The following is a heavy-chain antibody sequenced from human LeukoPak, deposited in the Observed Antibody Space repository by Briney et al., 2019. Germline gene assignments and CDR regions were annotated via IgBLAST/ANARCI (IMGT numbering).Heavy chain of an antibody. CDR3: ARGAPSTTVTTSEGFDY. D-gene: IGHD4-17*01. J-gene: IGHJ4*02. V-gene: IGHV3-11*05. Sequence: GGSLRLSCAASGFTFSDYYMSWIRQAPGKGLEWVSHISGSSTYTKYADSVRGRFTISRDNAKNSLYLQMNSLRAEDTAVYYCARGAPSTTVTTSEGFDYWGQGTLVTVSS. CDR2: ISGSSTYT. CDR1: GFTFSDYY.